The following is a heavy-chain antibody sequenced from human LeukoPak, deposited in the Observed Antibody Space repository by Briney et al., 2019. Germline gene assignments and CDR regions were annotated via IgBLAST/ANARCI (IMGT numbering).Heavy chain of an antibody. V-gene: IGHV1-69*04. J-gene: IGHJ6*02. D-gene: IGHD6-19*01. Sequence: ASVKVSCKASGGTFSSYAISWVRQAPGQGLEWMGRIIPILGIANYAQKFQGRVTITADKSTSTAYMELSSLRSEDTAVYYCARDLEAVAGPGNYYYYGMDVWGQGTTVTVSS. CDR3: ARDLEAVAGPGNYYYYGMDV. CDR1: GGTFSSYA. CDR2: IIPILGIA.